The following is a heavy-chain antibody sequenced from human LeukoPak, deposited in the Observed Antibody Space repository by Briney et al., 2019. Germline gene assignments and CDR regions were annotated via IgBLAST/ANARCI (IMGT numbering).Heavy chain of an antibody. D-gene: IGHD1-26*01. V-gene: IGHV3-21*06. CDR2: ISSTGSYM. CDR3: ARSDGGSENY. Sequence: GGSLRLSCATSGFTFSSYGMNWVRQAPGKGLEWVSSISSTGSYMFYADSVKGRFTISRDDAKNSVYLQMNSLRDEDTAVYYCARSDGGSENYWGQGILVTVSS. J-gene: IGHJ4*02. CDR1: GFTFSSYG.